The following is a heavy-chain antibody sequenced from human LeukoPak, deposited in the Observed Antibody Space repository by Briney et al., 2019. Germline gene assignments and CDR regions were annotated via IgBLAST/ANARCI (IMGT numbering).Heavy chain of an antibody. D-gene: IGHD2-2*01. V-gene: IGHV5-51*01. Sequence: GESLKISCKGSGYSFTSYWIGWVRQMPGKGLEWMGIIYPGDSDTRYSPSFQGQVTISADKSISTAYLQWSSLKASDTAMYYCASGYCSSTSCYPYYFDYWGQGTLVTVSS. J-gene: IGHJ4*02. CDR3: ASGYCSSTSCYPYYFDY. CDR1: GYSFTSYW. CDR2: IYPGDSDT.